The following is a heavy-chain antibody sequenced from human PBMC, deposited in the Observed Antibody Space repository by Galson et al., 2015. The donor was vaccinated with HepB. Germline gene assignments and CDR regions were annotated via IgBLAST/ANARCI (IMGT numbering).Heavy chain of an antibody. CDR3: ARDPDKSVHGMDLDY. CDR2: INPNSGGT. D-gene: IGHD1-1*01. V-gene: IGHV1-2*06. J-gene: IGHJ4*02. CDR1: GYTFTGDY. Sequence: SVKVSCKASGYTFTGDYMHWVRQAPGQGLEWMGRINPNSGGTNYAQKFQGRVTMTRDTSISTAYMELNSLRAEDTAVYYCARDPDKSVHGMDLDYWGQGTLVTVSS.